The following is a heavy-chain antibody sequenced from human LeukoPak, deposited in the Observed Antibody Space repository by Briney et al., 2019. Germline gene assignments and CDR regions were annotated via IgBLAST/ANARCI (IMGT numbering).Heavy chain of an antibody. D-gene: IGHD3-22*01. CDR1: GYTFTGYY. Sequence: ASVTVSCTASGYTFTGYYMHWVRQAPGQGLEWMGIINPSGGSTSYAQKFQGRVTMTRDTSTSTVYMELSSLRSEDTAVYYCATPGYYYDSSGYYNFDYWGQGTLVTVSS. J-gene: IGHJ4*02. V-gene: IGHV1-46*01. CDR2: INPSGGST. CDR3: ATPGYYYDSSGYYNFDY.